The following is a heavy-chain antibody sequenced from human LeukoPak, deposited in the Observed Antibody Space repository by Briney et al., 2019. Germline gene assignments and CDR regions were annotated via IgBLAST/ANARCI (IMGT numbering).Heavy chain of an antibody. D-gene: IGHD6-19*01. V-gene: IGHV1-69*01. CDR2: IIPIFGTA. Sequence: SVKVSCKASGGTFSSYAISWVRQAPGQGLEWTGGIIPIFGTANYAQKFQGRVTITADESTSTAYMELSSLRSEDTAVYYCARSIAVAGQYYFDYWGQGTLVTVSS. J-gene: IGHJ4*02. CDR3: ARSIAVAGQYYFDY. CDR1: GGTFSSYA.